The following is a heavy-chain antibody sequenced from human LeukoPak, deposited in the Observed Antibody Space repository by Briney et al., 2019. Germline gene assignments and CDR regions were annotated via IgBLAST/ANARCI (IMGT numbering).Heavy chain of an antibody. CDR1: GFTFSSYS. CDR2: ISSSSSYI. V-gene: IGHV3-21*04. Sequence: GGSLRLSCAASGFTFSSYSMNWVRQAPGKGLEWVSSISSSSSYIYYADSVKGRFTISRDNSKNTLYLQMNSLRADDSAVYYCARGLHGDPFSWGQGTLVTVSS. J-gene: IGHJ5*02. CDR3: ARGLHGDPFS. D-gene: IGHD4-17*01.